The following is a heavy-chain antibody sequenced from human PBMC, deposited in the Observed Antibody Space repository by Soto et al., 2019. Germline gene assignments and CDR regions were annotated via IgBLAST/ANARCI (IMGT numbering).Heavy chain of an antibody. J-gene: IGHJ5*02. CDR2: IYHSGST. CDR3: ARLRWETENNWFDP. Sequence: PSETLSLTCTVSGDSINSVDHYWSWIRQPPGRGLEWMGYIYHSGSTHYNPSPNSRLTISIDTSTNRFSLNLTSVTAADTAVYFCARLRWETENNWFDPWGHGTLVTVSS. CDR1: GDSINSVDHY. D-gene: IGHD1-26*01. V-gene: IGHV4-30-4*01.